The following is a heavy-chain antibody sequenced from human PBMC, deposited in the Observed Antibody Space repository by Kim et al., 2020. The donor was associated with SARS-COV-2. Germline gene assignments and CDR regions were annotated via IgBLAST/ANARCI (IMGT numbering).Heavy chain of an antibody. V-gene: IGHV3-30-3*01. D-gene: IGHD6-19*01. J-gene: IGHJ4*02. CDR1: GFTFSSYA. CDR2: ISYDGSNK. CDR3: ARGPGIAVAVDY. Sequence: GGSLRLSCAASGFTFSSYAMHWVRQAPGKGLEWVAVISYDGSNKYYADSVKGRFTISRDNSKNTLYLQMNSLRAEDTAVYYCARGPGIAVAVDYWGQGTLVTVSS.